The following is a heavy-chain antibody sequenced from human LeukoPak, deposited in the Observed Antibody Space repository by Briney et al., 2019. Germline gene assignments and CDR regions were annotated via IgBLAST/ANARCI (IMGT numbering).Heavy chain of an antibody. CDR3: ARQPGKYGSGSYPYYYYGMDV. D-gene: IGHD3-10*01. J-gene: IGHJ6*02. CDR1: GGSISSGDYC. V-gene: IGHV4-30-4*01. CDR2: IYYSGST. Sequence: SQTLSLTCTVSGGSISSGDYCWSWIRQPPGKGLEWIVYIYYSGSTYYNPSLKSRVTISVDTSKNQFSLKLSSVTAADTAVYYCARQPGKYGSGSYPYYYYGMDVWGQGTTVTVSS.